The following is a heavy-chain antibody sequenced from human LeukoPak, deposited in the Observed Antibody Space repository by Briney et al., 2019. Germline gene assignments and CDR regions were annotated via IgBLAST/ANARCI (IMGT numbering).Heavy chain of an antibody. D-gene: IGHD4-4*01. CDR2: IYHSGST. Sequence: SETLSLTCAVSGGSISSGGYSWRWIRQPPGKGLEWIGYIYHSGSTYYNPSLKSRVTISVDRSKNQFSLKLSSVTAADTAVYYCARYHVTQAFDIWGQGTMVTVSS. CDR3: ARYHVTQAFDI. J-gene: IGHJ3*02. CDR1: GGSISSGGYS. V-gene: IGHV4-30-2*01.